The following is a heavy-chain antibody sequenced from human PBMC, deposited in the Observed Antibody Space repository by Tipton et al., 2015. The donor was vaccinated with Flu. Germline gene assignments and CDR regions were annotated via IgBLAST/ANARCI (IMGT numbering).Heavy chain of an antibody. CDR3: ARDDYSMDV. CDR1: EVIFRNYW. V-gene: IGHV3-7*03. CDR2: IKEDGRDT. Sequence: SLRLSCAASEVIFRNYWMSWVRQAPGKGLEWVATIKEDGRDTFYAESVKGRFTISRDNRKNFPNLQMNSLRVEDTARYYCARDDYSMDVWGQGTTVTVSS. J-gene: IGHJ6*02.